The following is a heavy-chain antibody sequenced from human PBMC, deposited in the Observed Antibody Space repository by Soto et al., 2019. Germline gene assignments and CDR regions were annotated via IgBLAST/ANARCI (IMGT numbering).Heavy chain of an antibody. CDR2: INPNSGGT. CDR3: ARALSPQRYCSSTSCYAGKGNWFDP. D-gene: IGHD2-2*01. J-gene: IGHJ5*02. V-gene: IGHV1-2*04. CDR1: GYTFTGYY. Sequence: ASVKVSCKASGYTFTGYYMHWVRQAPGQGLEWMGWINPNSGGTNYAQKFQGWVTMTRDTSISTAYMELGRLGSDDTAVYYCARALSPQRYCSSTSCYAGKGNWFDPWGQGTLVTVSS.